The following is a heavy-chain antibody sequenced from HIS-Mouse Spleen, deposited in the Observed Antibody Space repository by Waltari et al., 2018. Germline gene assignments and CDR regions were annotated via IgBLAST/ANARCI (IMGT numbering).Heavy chain of an antibody. J-gene: IGHJ3*02. CDR2: INHSGST. CDR3: ARIDCSSTSCFDAFDI. Sequence: QVQLQQWGAGLLKPSETLSLTCAVYGGSFSGYYWSWIRQPPGKGLEWIGEINHSGSTNYNPSLKSRVTISVDTSKNQFSLKLSSVTAADTAVYYCARIDCSSTSCFDAFDIWGQGTMVTVSS. D-gene: IGHD2-2*01. V-gene: IGHV4-34*01. CDR1: GGSFSGYY.